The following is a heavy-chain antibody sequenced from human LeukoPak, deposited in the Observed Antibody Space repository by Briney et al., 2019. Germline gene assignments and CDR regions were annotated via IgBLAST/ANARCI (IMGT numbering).Heavy chain of an antibody. J-gene: IGHJ4*02. CDR1: GYTFTSYD. CDR3: ARGPPNWGYDY. D-gene: IGHD7-27*01. Sequence: ASVTVSCTASGYTFTSYDFNWVRQATGQRPEWMGWMSPNSGDTGYAQKFQDRVTMTRNTSISTAYMELSSQRSDDTAVYYCARGPPNWGYDYWGLGTLVTVSS. CDR2: MSPNSGDT. V-gene: IGHV1-8*01.